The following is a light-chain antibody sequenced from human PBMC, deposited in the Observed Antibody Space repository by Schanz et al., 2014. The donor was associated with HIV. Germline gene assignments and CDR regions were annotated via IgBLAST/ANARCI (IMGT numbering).Light chain of an antibody. V-gene: IGLV1-44*01. CDR2: ANM. CDR3: AAWDDSLNGWV. Sequence: QSVLTQPPSASGTPGQRVTISCSGSSSNIGINTVHWYQHLPGTAPKLLMYANMERPSGVPDRFSGSGSGTSASLAISGLQSEDEADYYCAAWDDSLNGWVFGGGTKLTVL. CDR1: SSNIGINT. J-gene: IGLJ3*02.